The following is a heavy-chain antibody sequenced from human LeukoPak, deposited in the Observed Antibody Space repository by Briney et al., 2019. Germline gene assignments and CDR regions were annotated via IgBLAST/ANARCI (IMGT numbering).Heavy chain of an antibody. V-gene: IGHV4-31*03. J-gene: IGHJ4*02. CDR3: ARVDTSNWYHY. Sequence: TLSLTCTVSGGSISSGGYYWSWVRQHPGKGLEWIGYIYYSGSTYHNPSLESRLTISVDTSKNQFSLKLSSVTAADTAVYYCARVDTSNWYHYWGQGILVTVSS. CDR1: GGSISSGGYY. CDR2: IYYSGST. D-gene: IGHD6-13*01.